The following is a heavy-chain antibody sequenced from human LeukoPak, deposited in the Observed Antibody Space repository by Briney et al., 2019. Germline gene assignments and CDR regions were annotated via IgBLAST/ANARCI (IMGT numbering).Heavy chain of an antibody. J-gene: IGHJ4*02. D-gene: IGHD3-22*01. CDR3: ARYYYDSSGYYWDIEYYFDY. CDR1: GFTFSNAW. CDR2: IKQDGSEK. Sequence: GGSLRLSCAASGFTFSNAWMSWVRQAPGKGLEWVANIKQDGSEKYYVDSVKGRFTISRDNAKNSLYLQMNSLRAEDTAVYYCARYYYDSSGYYWDIEYYFDYWGQGTLVTVSS. V-gene: IGHV3-7*01.